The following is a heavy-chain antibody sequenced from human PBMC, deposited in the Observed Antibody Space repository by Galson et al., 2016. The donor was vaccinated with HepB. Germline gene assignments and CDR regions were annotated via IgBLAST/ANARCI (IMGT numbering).Heavy chain of an antibody. CDR3: ARDYFYVSGKRRSFYYYAMDV. J-gene: IGHJ6*02. V-gene: IGHV1-3*01. CDR2: INAGNGFT. D-gene: IGHD3-10*01. Sequence: SVKVSCKASGYSFAKYPIHWLRQGPGQSLEWVGWINAGNGFTKYSQKFQDRVTITRDTSASTVYLELSSLRSEDTGVFFCARDYFYVSGKRRSFYYYAMDVWGQGTTVTVSS. CDR1: GYSFAKYP.